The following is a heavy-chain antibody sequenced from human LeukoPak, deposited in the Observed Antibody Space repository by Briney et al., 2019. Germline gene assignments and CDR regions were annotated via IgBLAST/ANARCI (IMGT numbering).Heavy chain of an antibody. V-gene: IGHV3-33*06. Sequence: GGSLRLSCAASGFTFSSYGMHWVRQAPGKGLERMAVIWYDGSYTYYAESVKGRFTISRDNSRNTLYLQMSSLRAEDTAVYYCAKPTSGDGSFLIDYWGQGTLVTVSS. CDR1: GFTFSSYG. CDR2: IWYDGSYT. CDR3: AKPTSGDGSFLIDY. J-gene: IGHJ4*02. D-gene: IGHD1-26*01.